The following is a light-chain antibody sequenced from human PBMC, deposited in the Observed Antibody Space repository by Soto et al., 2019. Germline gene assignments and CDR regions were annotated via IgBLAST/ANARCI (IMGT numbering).Light chain of an antibody. CDR2: DAS. CDR3: QRYDSLPPT. V-gene: IGKV1-33*01. CDR1: HDIKKY. Sequence: DIQMTQSPSSLSASVGDSVTITCQASHDIKKYLDWYQEKPGKAPKLLIYDASNLQTGGPSRFSGSGSGTHFTFTISSLQPEDIATYYCQRYDSLPPTFGQGTRLDIK. J-gene: IGKJ5*01.